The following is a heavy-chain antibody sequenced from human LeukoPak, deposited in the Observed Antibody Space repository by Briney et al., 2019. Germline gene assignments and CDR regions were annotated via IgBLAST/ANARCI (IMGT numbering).Heavy chain of an antibody. CDR3: ARDKLGPMIRGKDY. J-gene: IGHJ4*02. V-gene: IGHV1-18*01. CDR1: GDILNSYG. D-gene: IGHD3-10*01. Sequence: ASVRVSCKGSGDILNSYGISWVRQAPGQGLEWMGWISADKGKTNYSQRFQGRVTMTTDTSASTSYLEPRSLRSDDTAVYYCARDKLGPMIRGKDYWGQGTLVAVSS. CDR2: ISADKGKT.